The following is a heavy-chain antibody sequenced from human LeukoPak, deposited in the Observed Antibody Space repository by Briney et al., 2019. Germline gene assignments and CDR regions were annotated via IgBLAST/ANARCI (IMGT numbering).Heavy chain of an antibody. CDR2: INHSGST. J-gene: IGHJ3*01. Sequence: PSETLSLTCAVYGGSFSGYYWSWIRQPPGKGLEWIGEINHSGSTNYNPSLKRRVTISVDTSKNQFSLKLSSVTAADTAVYYCAREGRRITIFGVVLAFDVWGQGTMVTVSS. CDR1: GGSFSGYY. CDR3: AREGRRITIFGVVLAFDV. V-gene: IGHV4-34*01. D-gene: IGHD3-3*01.